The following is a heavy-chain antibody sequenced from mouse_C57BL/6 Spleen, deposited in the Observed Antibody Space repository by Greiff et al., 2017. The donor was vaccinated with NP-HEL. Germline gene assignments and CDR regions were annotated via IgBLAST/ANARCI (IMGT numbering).Heavy chain of an antibody. D-gene: IGHD2-3*01. CDR3: AREGYYVGGYWYFDV. CDR1: GYSFTGYY. J-gene: IGHJ1*03. V-gene: IGHV1-42*01. CDR2: INPSNGGT. Sequence: VQLQQSGPELVKPGASVKISCKASGYSFTGYYMNWVKQSPEKSLEWIGEINPSNGGTNYNEKFKSKATLTVDKSSSTAYMQLSSLTSEDSAVYYCAREGYYVGGYWYFDVWGTGTTVTVSS.